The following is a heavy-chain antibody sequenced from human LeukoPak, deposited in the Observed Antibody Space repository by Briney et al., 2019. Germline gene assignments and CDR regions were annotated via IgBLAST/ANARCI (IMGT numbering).Heavy chain of an antibody. D-gene: IGHD5-12*01. CDR2: INNSGEKT. Sequence: GGSLRLSCATSGFAFPNYAMSWVRQAPGKGLEWVSNINNSGEKTYLADSVKGRFTISRDNSKNTLYLQMNSLRAEDTAVYYCARVKEYSGYAFDYWGQGTLVTVSS. CDR1: GFAFPNYA. CDR3: ARVKEYSGYAFDY. V-gene: IGHV3-23*01. J-gene: IGHJ4*02.